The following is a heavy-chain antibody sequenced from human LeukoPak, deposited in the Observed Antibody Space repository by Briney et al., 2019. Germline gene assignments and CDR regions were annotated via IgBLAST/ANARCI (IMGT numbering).Heavy chain of an antibody. J-gene: IGHJ4*02. Sequence: SETLSLTCTVSGGSISSSSYYWGWIRQPPGKGLEWIGSIYYSGSTYYNPSLKSRVTISVDTSKNQFSLKLSSVTAADTAVYYCARGHYYDTSGTPPGGHDYWGQGTLVTVSS. D-gene: IGHD3-22*01. V-gene: IGHV4-39*07. CDR1: GGSISSSSYY. CDR3: ARGHYYDTSGTPPGGHDY. CDR2: IYYSGST.